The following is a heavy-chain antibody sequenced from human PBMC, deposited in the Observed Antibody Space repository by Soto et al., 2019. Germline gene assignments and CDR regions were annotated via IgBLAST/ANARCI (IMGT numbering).Heavy chain of an antibody. J-gene: IGHJ4*02. Sequence: SETLSLTCGVNADSFSNYYWIWIRQPPGKGLEWIGEIDHSGNTNYSPSLKSRVTMSVDTSKNQFSLRLTSVTAADTAVYYCVGGRGRLVGFDYWGQGTLVTVSS. D-gene: IGHD1-26*01. CDR1: ADSFSNYY. CDR3: VGGRGRLVGFDY. V-gene: IGHV4-34*01. CDR2: IDHSGNT.